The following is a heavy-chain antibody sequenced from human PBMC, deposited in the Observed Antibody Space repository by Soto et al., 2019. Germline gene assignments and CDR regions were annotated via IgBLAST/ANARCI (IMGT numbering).Heavy chain of an antibody. CDR2: ISGSGGST. Sequence: PGGSLRLSCVASGFTFSNYVMTWVRQAPGKGLEWVSAISGSGGSTYYADSVKGRFTISRDNSKNTLYLQMNSLRAEDTAVYYCAKVGRTYYYGSGSYYFDYWGQGTLVTVSS. D-gene: IGHD3-10*01. J-gene: IGHJ4*02. V-gene: IGHV3-23*01. CDR1: GFTFSNYV. CDR3: AKVGRTYYYGSGSYYFDY.